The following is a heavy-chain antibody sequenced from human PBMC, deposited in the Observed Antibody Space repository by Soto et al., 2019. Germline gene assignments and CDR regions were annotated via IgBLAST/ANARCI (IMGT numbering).Heavy chain of an antibody. D-gene: IGHD3-10*01. Sequence: TSETLSLTCTVSGGSISSGGYYWSWIRQHPGKGLEWIGYIYYSGSTYYNPSLKSRVTISVDTSKNQFSLKLSSVTAADTAVYYCARSTRGAYYYGSGSYYYFDYWGQGTLVTVSS. CDR2: IYYSGST. CDR1: GGSISSGGYY. V-gene: IGHV4-31*03. CDR3: ARSTRGAYYYGSGSYYYFDY. J-gene: IGHJ4*02.